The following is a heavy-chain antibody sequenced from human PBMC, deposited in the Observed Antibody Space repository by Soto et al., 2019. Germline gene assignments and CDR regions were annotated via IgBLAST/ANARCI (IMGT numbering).Heavy chain of an antibody. CDR3: ARDPNCSGGSCDGSWYFDL. CDR1: GGSISSYY. J-gene: IGHJ2*01. D-gene: IGHD2-15*01. Sequence: SETLSLTCTVSGGSISSYYWSWIRQPAGKGLEWIGRIYTSGSTNYNPSLKSRVTMSVDTSKNQFSLKLSSVTAADTAVYYCARDPNCSGGSCDGSWYFDLWGRGTLVTVSS. V-gene: IGHV4-4*07. CDR2: IYTSGST.